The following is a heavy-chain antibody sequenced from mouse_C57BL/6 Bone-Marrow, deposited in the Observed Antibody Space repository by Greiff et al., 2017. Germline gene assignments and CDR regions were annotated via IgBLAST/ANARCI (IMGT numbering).Heavy chain of an antibody. CDR2: IYPGSGST. CDR3: AIDSSGYWFAY. V-gene: IGHV1-55*01. D-gene: IGHD3-2*02. J-gene: IGHJ3*01. Sequence: QVQLQQPGAELVKPGASVKMSCKASGYTFTSYWITWVKQRPGQGLAWIGDIYPGSGSTNYNEKFQSKATLTVDTSSSTAYMQNSSLTSEDSAVSYCAIDSSGYWFAYWGQGTLVTVSA. CDR1: GYTFTSYW.